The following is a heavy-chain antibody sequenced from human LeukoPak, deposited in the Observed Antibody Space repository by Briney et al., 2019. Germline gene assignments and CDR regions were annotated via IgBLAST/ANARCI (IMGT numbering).Heavy chain of an antibody. V-gene: IGHV3-9*01. D-gene: IGHD1-7*01. CDR1: GFTFDDYA. CDR2: ISWNSGSI. Sequence: GGSLRLSCAASGFTFDDYAMHWVRQAPGKGLEWVSGISWNSGSIGYADSVKGRFTISRDNAKNSLYLQMNSLRAEDTAVYYCAKDRIPYLTGTIGDSFDYWGQGTLVTVSS. J-gene: IGHJ4*02. CDR3: AKDRIPYLTGTIGDSFDY.